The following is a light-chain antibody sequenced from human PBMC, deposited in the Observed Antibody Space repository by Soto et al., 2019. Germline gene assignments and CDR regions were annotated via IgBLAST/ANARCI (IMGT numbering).Light chain of an antibody. Sequence: SYELTQPLSVSVAPGQTARITCGGNNIGTKGVHWYQQKPGQAPVLVVYDNDDRPSGIPERFSGSNSGNTAILTISRVEAGDEADYFCQLWVSSSEFYYVFGTGTKVTVL. CDR1: NIGTKG. J-gene: IGLJ1*01. CDR2: DND. CDR3: QLWVSSSEFYYV. V-gene: IGLV3-21*02.